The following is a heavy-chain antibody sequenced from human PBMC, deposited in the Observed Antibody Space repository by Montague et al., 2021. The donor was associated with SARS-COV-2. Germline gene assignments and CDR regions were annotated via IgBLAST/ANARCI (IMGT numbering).Heavy chain of an antibody. V-gene: IGHV3-30-3*01. J-gene: IGHJ6*02. Sequence: LRLSCAASGFTFSSYAMHWVRQAPGKGLEWVAVISHDGSTKYYADSVKGRFTISRDNSKNTLYLQMNSLRAEDTAVYYCARVLGGYYGMDVWGQGTTVTVSS. CDR1: GFTFSSYA. D-gene: IGHD2/OR15-2a*01. CDR3: ARVLGGYYGMDV. CDR2: ISHDGSTK.